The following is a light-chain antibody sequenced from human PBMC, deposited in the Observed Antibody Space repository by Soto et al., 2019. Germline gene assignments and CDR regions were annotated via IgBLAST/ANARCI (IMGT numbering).Light chain of an antibody. J-gene: IGKJ4*01. CDR2: FAS. CDR3: QQDNKWPLS. Sequence: EIVMTQSPATLSVSPGKRATLSCRASESVSNNLAWYQQTPGQAPRLLIYFASTRATGIPARFSGSGSGTEFTLTISSLQSEDFAVYYCQQDNKWPLSFGGGTKVETK. V-gene: IGKV3-15*01. CDR1: ESVSNN.